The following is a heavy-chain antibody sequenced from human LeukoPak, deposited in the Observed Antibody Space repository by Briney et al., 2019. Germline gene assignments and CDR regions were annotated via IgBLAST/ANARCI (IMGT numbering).Heavy chain of an antibody. J-gene: IGHJ4*02. CDR1: GFTFIDSD. Sequence: GGSLRLSCAASGFTFIDSDMHWVRQASGKGLEWVGRIRNKANSYATTYAASVKGRFTISRDDSKNTAYLQMNSLKTDDTAVYYCTSVDFDFWGQGTLVTVSS. V-gene: IGHV3-73*01. D-gene: IGHD5-12*01. CDR2: IRNKANSYAT. CDR3: TSVDFDF.